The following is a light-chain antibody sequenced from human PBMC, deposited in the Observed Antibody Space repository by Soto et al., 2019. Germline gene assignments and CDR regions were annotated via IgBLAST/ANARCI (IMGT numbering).Light chain of an antibody. CDR2: DGS. V-gene: IGKV3D-20*02. CDR3: QQRSYWPWT. CDR1: QSVSSSS. J-gene: IGKJ1*01. Sequence: EIVRTQSPATLSVSPGERATLSCRASQSVSSSSLAWYQQNPGQAPRLLIYDGSIRATGIPARFSDSGSGTDFTLTISSLEPEDFAVYYCQQRSYWPWTCGQGTKGDI.